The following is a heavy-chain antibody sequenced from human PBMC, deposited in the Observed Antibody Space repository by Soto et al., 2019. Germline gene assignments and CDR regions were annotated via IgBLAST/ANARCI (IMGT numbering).Heavy chain of an antibody. Sequence: SETLSLTCALYGGSIRGYYWSWIRQPPGKGLEWIGEINHSGGTNYNPSLKSRVSLSVDTSKNQFSLNLSAVTAADTAVYYCARGRTNSLATLINRGRYCRHWGSGTLVTVSS. V-gene: IGHV4-34*01. CDR3: ARGRTNSLATLINRGRYCRH. D-gene: IGHD2-15*01. CDR2: INHSGGT. J-gene: IGHJ1*01. CDR1: GGSIRGYY.